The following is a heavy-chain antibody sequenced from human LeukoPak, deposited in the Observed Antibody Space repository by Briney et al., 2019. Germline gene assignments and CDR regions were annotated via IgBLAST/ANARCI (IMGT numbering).Heavy chain of an antibody. CDR3: ARHGRYRSTYYYCYMDV. Sequence: SETLSLTCIVSGGSISSSSYYWGWIRQPPGKGLEWIGSIHYSGSTYYNPSLKSRVTILVDTSKNQFSLKLSSVTAADTAVYYCARHGRYRSTYYYCYMDVWGKGTTVTISS. V-gene: IGHV4-39*01. CDR1: GGSISSSSYY. J-gene: IGHJ6*03. D-gene: IGHD3-16*02. CDR2: IHYSGST.